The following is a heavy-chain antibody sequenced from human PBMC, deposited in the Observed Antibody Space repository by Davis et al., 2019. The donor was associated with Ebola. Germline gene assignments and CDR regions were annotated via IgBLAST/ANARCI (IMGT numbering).Heavy chain of an antibody. D-gene: IGHD2-15*01. CDR1: GGSFSGYY. Sequence: PSETLSLTCAVYGGSFSGYYWSWIRKPPGKGLEWIGEINHSGSTNYNPSLKSRVTISVDTSKNQFSLKLSSVTAADTAVYYCARGDVVVVAASPSHFDYWGQGTLVTVSS. CDR3: ARGDVVVVAASPSHFDY. V-gene: IGHV4-34*01. CDR2: INHSGST. J-gene: IGHJ4*02.